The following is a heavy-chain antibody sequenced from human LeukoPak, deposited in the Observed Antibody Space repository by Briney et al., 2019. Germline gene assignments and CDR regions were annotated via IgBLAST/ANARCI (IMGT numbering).Heavy chain of an antibody. D-gene: IGHD2-15*01. Sequence: GGSLRLSCAASGFTFDDYAMHWVRQAPGKGLEWVSGISWNSGSIGYADSVKGRFTISRDNAKNSLYLQMNSLRAEDTALYYCAKGAWYYSFDYWAREPWSPSPQ. CDR3: AKGAWYYSFDY. CDR2: ISWNSGSI. CDR1: GFTFDDYA. J-gene: IGHJ4*02. V-gene: IGHV3-9*01.